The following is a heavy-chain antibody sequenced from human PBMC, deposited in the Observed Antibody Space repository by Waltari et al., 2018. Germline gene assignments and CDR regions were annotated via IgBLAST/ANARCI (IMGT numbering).Heavy chain of an antibody. CDR3: ARANWGALDY. J-gene: IGHJ4*02. CDR2: INEDESEK. D-gene: IGHD7-27*01. CDR1: GFTFSSSW. Sequence: EVRLVESGGGLVQPGGSLRLSCVGSGFTFSSSWMRWVRQTPGKGLEWVANINEDESEKYYVDSVKGRFTISRDNAKNSLVLQMDSLRGEDTAVYYCARANWGALDYWGQGALVIVSS. V-gene: IGHV3-7*01.